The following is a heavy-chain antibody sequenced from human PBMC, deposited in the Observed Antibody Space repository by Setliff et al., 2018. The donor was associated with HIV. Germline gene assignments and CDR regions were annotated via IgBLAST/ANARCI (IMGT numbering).Heavy chain of an antibody. CDR3: AREIGDYYDSSGYYPPTDYYYGMDV. Sequence: ASVKVSCKASGYTFTEYYIHWVRQAPGQGLEWMGWIYPNTGGTNYAQKFQGRVTMTRDTSISTAYMELRSLRSDDTAVYYCAREIGDYYDSSGYYPPTDYYYGMDVWGQGTTVTVSS. CDR1: GYTFTEYY. D-gene: IGHD3-22*01. V-gene: IGHV1-2*02. J-gene: IGHJ6*02. CDR2: IYPNTGGT.